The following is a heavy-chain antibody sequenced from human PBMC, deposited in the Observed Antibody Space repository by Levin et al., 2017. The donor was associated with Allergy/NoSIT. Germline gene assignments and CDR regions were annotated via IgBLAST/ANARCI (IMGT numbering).Heavy chain of an antibody. D-gene: IGHD4-17*01. CDR2: ITHSGNI. Sequence: SETLSLTCAVYGGSFSNYYWSWIRQPPGKGLEWIGEITHSGNIHYNPSLKSRVTISVDTSKNQFSLRLTSVTAADMAVYYCATIYGDYSDFDYWGQGTLVTVSS. J-gene: IGHJ4*02. V-gene: IGHV4-34*01. CDR1: GGSFSNYY. CDR3: ATIYGDYSDFDY.